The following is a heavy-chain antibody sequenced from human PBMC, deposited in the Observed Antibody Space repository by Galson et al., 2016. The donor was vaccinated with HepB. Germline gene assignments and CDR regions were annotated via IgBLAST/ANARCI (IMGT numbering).Heavy chain of an antibody. CDR2: VSDSGST. CDR1: GGSLTTYY. J-gene: IGHJ5*02. CDR3: ARHKVSATEGGFDA. Sequence: LSLTCSISGGSLTTYYLSWIRQPPGKGLEWIGNVSDSGSTTYNPSLESRVTISIDTSKKQFSLKLTSVTAADTAVYYCARHKVSATEGGFDAWGQGTLVTVSS. V-gene: IGHV4-59*01. D-gene: IGHD6-13*01.